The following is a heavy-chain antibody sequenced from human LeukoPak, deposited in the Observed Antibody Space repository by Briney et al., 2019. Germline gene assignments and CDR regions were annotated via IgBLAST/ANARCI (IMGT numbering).Heavy chain of an antibody. D-gene: IGHD4-17*01. CDR2: ISDDGRSK. Sequence: PGGSLRLSCAASGFSFISYGMHWVRQAPGTGLEGVGVISDDGRSKGYADSVKGRFTISRDNSKDTLYLQMNSLRAEDAAVYYCAKRPSDYGDYVSYFDYWGQGTLVTVSS. CDR3: AKRPSDYGDYVSYFDY. CDR1: GFSFISYG. V-gene: IGHV3-30*18. J-gene: IGHJ4*02.